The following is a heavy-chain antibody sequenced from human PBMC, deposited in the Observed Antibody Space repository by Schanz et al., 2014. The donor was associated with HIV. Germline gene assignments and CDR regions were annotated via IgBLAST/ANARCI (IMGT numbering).Heavy chain of an antibody. V-gene: IGHV4-59*11. CDR2: FYDSGDT. Sequence: QVQLQESGPGLVKPSETLSLTCTVSGDSITHPYWSWIRQAPGKGLEWIGYFYDSGDTNYNPSLRSRVTIFGGSVKDRFYLRLKSVTAADTAVYYCARVIGGSGSYWPFDYWGQGALVTVSS. CDR1: GDSITHPY. J-gene: IGHJ4*02. CDR3: ARVIGGSGSYWPFDY. D-gene: IGHD3-10*01.